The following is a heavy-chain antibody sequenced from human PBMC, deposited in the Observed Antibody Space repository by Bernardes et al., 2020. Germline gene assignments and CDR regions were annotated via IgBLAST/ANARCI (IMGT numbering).Heavy chain of an antibody. Sequence: ASVKVSCKASGNTFTGYYIHWVRQAPGQGLEWMGRIYPNSGATNYAQKFQGRVTMTRDTFIITAYMELSGLRSDDTAVYYCAKVRENSGDAFDIWGQGTMVSVSS. D-gene: IGHD6-19*01. CDR2: IYPNSGAT. V-gene: IGHV1-2*06. J-gene: IGHJ3*02. CDR1: GNTFTGYY. CDR3: AKVRENSGDAFDI.